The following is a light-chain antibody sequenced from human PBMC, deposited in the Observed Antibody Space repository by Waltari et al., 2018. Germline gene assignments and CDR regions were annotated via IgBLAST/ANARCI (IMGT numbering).Light chain of an antibody. CDR2: DVT. Sequence: QSALTQPAFVSGSPGQSITIFCIGTNSDVGGYNYVSWYQQHPGKAPKLMIYDVTKRPSVFSNRFSGSKSGNTASLTISGLQAEDEADYYCNSYRNINTYVFGTGTKVTVL. CDR1: NSDVGGYNY. CDR3: NSYRNINTYV. J-gene: IGLJ1*01. V-gene: IGLV2-14*01.